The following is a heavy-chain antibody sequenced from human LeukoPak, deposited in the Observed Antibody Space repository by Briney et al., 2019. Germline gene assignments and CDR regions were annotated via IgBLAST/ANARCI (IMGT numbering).Heavy chain of an antibody. Sequence: GGCVTLSYAASWFTFSDSAIQWGRQASGKGREWVGCIRGKGFSYPPAYAASVKDSFTISRDDSESTEYLQMNRLKAEDTAVYYCTVPQSGGNWFDRWGPGTQVTVSS. J-gene: IGHJ5*02. D-gene: IGHD3-16*01. V-gene: IGHV3-73*01. CDR1: WFTFSDSA. CDR3: TVPQSGGNWFDR. CDR2: IRGKGFSYPP.